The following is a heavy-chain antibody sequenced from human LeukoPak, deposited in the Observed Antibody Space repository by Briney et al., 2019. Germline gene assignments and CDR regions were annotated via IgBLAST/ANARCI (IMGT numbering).Heavy chain of an antibody. CDR3: ARQDKVATIEDY. D-gene: IGHD5-12*01. Sequence: ASVKVSCKASGYTFTSYGISWVRQAPGQGLEWMGWISAYNGNTNYPQKLQGRVTMTTDTSTSTAYMELRSLRSDDTAVYYCARQDKVATIEDYWGQGTLVTVSS. CDR2: ISAYNGNT. V-gene: IGHV1-18*01. J-gene: IGHJ4*02. CDR1: GYTFTSYG.